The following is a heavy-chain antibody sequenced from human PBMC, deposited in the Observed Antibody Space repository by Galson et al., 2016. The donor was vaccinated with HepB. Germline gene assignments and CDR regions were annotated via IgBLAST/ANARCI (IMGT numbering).Heavy chain of an antibody. Sequence: PALVTPTQTLTLTCTFSGFSLITTGMCLSWIRQPPGKALEWLAIIDWHGNTSSPTSPQSRLTIPKDASENQVFLTMSNMNPLDTGTYYCARMKLSGYHYNSPMDVWGQGTTVIISS. CDR2: IDWHGNT. CDR3: ARMKLSGYHYNSPMDV. J-gene: IGHJ6*02. V-gene: IGHV2-70*13. CDR1: GFSLITTGMC. D-gene: IGHD1-26*01.